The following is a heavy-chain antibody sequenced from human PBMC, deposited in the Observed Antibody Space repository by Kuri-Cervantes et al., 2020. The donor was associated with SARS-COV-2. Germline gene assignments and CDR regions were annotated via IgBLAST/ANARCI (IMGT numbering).Heavy chain of an antibody. Sequence: KVSCKGSGYSFTSYWISWVRQMPGKGLEWMERIDPSDSYTNYSPSFQGHVTISADKSISTAYLQWSSLKASDTAMYYCARLYYYDNWALIDYWGQGTLGTVSS. CDR1: GYSFTSYW. CDR2: IDPSDSYT. J-gene: IGHJ4*02. V-gene: IGHV5-10-1*01. CDR3: ARLYYYDNWALIDY. D-gene: IGHD3-22*01.